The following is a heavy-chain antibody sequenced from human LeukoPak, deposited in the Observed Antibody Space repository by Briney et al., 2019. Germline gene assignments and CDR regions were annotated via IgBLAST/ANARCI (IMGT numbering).Heavy chain of an antibody. CDR3: IRGSGVYCGGDCYLSDY. CDR2: IRSKTYGGTT. Sequence: GGSLRLSCAASGFTFSSYGMHWVRQAPGKGLEWVGFIRSKTYGGTTEYAASVKGRFTISRDDSKSIAYLQMTSLKTEDTAVXYXIRGSGVYCGGDCYLSDYWGQGTLVSVSS. CDR1: GFTFSSYG. V-gene: IGHV3-49*04. J-gene: IGHJ4*02. D-gene: IGHD2-21*02.